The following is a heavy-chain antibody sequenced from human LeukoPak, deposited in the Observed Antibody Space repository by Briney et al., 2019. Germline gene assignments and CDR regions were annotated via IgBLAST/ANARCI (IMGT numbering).Heavy chain of an antibody. CDR3: ATDLGLTMIRGVIVH. V-gene: IGHV3-15*01. CDR2: IKSKGDGETT. D-gene: IGHD3-10*01. Sequence: GGSLRLSCAASGFTFTNAWMTWVRQAPGKGLEWVGRIKSKGDGETTDYAAPVKGRFTMSRDDSKATLYLQMNSLKAEDTAVYYCATDLGLTMIRGVIVHWGQGDLVTVSS. J-gene: IGHJ4*02. CDR1: GFTFTNAW.